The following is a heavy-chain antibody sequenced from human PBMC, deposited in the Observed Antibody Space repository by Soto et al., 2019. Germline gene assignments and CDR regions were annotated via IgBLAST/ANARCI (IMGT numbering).Heavy chain of an antibody. V-gene: IGHV1-18*04. D-gene: IGHD2-2*01. CDR3: ASLRYCSSTSCLYGMDV. CDR1: GYTFTSYG. Sequence: ASVKVSCKASGYTFTSYGISWVRQAPGQGLEWMGWISAYNGNTNYAQKLQGRVTMTTDTSTSTAYTELRSLRSDDTAVYYCASLRYCSSTSCLYGMDVRGKGTTVTVT. J-gene: IGHJ6*04. CDR2: ISAYNGNT.